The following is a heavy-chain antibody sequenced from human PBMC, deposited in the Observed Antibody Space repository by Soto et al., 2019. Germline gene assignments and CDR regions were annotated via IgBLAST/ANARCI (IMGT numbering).Heavy chain of an antibody. J-gene: IGHJ6*02. V-gene: IGHV3-23*01. Sequence: EVKLLESGGRLVQPGGSLRLSCEASGFIFSSYSMSWARQAPGKGLEWVSVISGSGDSSYYATSVKGRFTISRDNSKNTLFLEMGRLRAEDTAVYYCANGIVEGRRHYYAMDVWGQGTPVIVSS. D-gene: IGHD3-22*01. CDR2: ISGSGDSS. CDR3: ANGIVEGRRHYYAMDV. CDR1: GFIFSSYS.